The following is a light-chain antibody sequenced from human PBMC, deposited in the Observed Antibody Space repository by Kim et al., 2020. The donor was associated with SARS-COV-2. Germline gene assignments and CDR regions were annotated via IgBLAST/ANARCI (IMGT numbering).Light chain of an antibody. CDR2: EVT. CDR1: SSDVGTYNY. CDR3: SSYGGRNNLL. V-gene: IGLV2-8*01. J-gene: IGLJ2*01. Sequence: QSALTQPPSASGSPGQSVTISCTGTSSDVGTYNYVSWYQQHPGKAPKLMIFEVTKRPSGVPDRFSGSRSGNTASLTVSGLQPDDEADYYCSSYGGRNNLLFGGGTKVTVL.